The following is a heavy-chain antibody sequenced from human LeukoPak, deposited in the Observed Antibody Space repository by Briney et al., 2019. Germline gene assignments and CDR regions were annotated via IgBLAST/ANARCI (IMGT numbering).Heavy chain of an antibody. Sequence: PGGSLRLSCAACGFTFSSYAMSWVRQAPGKGLEWVSAISGSGGSTYYADSVKGRFTISRDNSKNTLYLQMNSLRAEDTAVYYCAKDGAKVTAIRDAFDIWGQGTMVTVSS. CDR3: AKDGAKVTAIRDAFDI. V-gene: IGHV3-23*01. CDR2: ISGSGGST. J-gene: IGHJ3*02. D-gene: IGHD2-21*02. CDR1: GFTFSSYA.